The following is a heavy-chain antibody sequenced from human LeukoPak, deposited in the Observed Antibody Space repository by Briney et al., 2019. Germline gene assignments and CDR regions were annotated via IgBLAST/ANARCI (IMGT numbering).Heavy chain of an antibody. V-gene: IGHV3-23*01. CDR3: AKTPHYYVSSGYYYLPWLAP. CDR1: GFTFSSYA. CDR2: ISGSGGST. D-gene: IGHD3-22*01. J-gene: IGHJ5*02. Sequence: GGSLRLSXAASGFTFSSYAMSWVRQAPGKGLEWVSAISGSGGSTYYADSVKGRFTISRDNSKNTLYLQMNSLRAEDTAVYYCAKTPHYYVSSGYYYLPWLAPWGKGTLVTVSS.